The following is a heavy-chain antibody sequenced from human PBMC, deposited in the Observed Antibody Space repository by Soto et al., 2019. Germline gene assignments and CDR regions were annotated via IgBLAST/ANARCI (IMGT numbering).Heavy chain of an antibody. CDR3: AKSAPAAAGTGPFDY. V-gene: IGHV3-23*01. CDR2: VSGSGGQI. Sequence: GGSLRLSCAASGCTFSSYAMSWVRQAPGKGLEWVSTVSGSGGQINYADSVKGRFTISRDNFMNTVYLQLYSLGAEDTAVYYCAKSAPAAAGTGPFDYWGQGTPVTVSS. J-gene: IGHJ4*02. D-gene: IGHD6-13*01. CDR1: GCTFSSYA.